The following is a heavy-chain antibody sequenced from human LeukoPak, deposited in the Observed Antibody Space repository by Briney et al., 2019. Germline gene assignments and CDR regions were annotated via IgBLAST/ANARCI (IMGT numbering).Heavy chain of an antibody. CDR3: ARDRTDYYDILTGYSN. Sequence: ASVKVSCKASGYTFTSYGISWVRQAPGQGLEWMGWISAYNGNTNYAQKLQGRVTMTTDTSTSTAYMELRSLRSDDTAVYYCARDRTDYYDILTGYSNWGQGTLVTVSS. D-gene: IGHD3-9*01. V-gene: IGHV1-18*01. J-gene: IGHJ4*02. CDR2: ISAYNGNT. CDR1: GYTFTSYG.